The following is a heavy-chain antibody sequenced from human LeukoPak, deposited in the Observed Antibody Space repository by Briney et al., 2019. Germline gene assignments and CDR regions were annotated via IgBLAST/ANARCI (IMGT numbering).Heavy chain of an antibody. V-gene: IGHV3-30*04. Sequence: GGSLRLSCTASGFTFSSYAIHWVRQAPGKGLEWVAVISYDGNNKYYADSVKGRLTISRDNSKNTLFLQMDSLRAGDTAVYYCARDGIAVMYYHGIDVWGQGTTVTVSS. J-gene: IGHJ6*02. CDR2: ISYDGNNK. CDR3: ARDGIAVMYYHGIDV. CDR1: GFTFSSYA. D-gene: IGHD6-19*01.